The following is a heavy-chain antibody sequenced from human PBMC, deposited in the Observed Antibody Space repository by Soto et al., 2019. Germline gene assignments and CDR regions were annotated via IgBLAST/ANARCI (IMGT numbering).Heavy chain of an antibody. CDR1: GFTFSSYG. J-gene: IGHJ3*02. V-gene: IGHV3-33*01. Sequence: GGSLRLSCAASGFTFSSYGMHWVRQAPGKGLEWVAVIWYDGSNKYYADSVKGRFTISRDNSKNTLYLQMNSLRAEDTAVYYCARSSPVLRFLEWPYDAFDIWGQGTMVTVSS. CDR2: IWYDGSNK. D-gene: IGHD3-3*01. CDR3: ARSSPVLRFLEWPYDAFDI.